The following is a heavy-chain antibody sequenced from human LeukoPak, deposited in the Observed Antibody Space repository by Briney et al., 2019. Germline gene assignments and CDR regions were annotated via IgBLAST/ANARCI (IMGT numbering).Heavy chain of an antibody. CDR3: ARQGVPWDYYYYGMDV. V-gene: IGHV4-34*01. CDR2: INHSGST. Sequence: SETLSLTCAVYGGSFSGFYWTWIRQPPGKGLEWIGEINHSGSTYYNPSLKSRVTISVDTSKNQFSLKLSSVTAADTAVYYCARQGVPWDYYYYGMDVWGQGTTVTVSS. J-gene: IGHJ6*02. CDR1: GGSFSGFY. D-gene: IGHD2-8*01.